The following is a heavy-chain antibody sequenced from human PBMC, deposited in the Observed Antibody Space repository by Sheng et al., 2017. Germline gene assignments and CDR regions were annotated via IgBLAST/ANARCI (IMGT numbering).Heavy chain of an antibody. V-gene: IGHV3-23*04. J-gene: IGHJ4*02. CDR2: ISGSGGST. D-gene: IGHD4-17*01. CDR1: EFTFSTYA. CDR3: AKVRGSAVTTYYFDY. Sequence: EMQLVESGGGSEQPGGSLRLSCAASEFTFSTYAMSWVRQAPGKGLEWVSAISGSGGSTYYADSVKGRFTISRDNSKSTLYLQMNSLRAEDTAVYYCAKVRGSAVTTYYFDYWGQGTLVTVSS.